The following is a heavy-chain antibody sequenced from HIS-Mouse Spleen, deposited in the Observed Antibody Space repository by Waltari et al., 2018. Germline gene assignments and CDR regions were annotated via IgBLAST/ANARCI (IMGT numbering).Heavy chain of an antibody. D-gene: IGHD6-13*01. J-gene: IGHJ2*01. CDR2: ISYSWSP. CDR1: GGSISSSSYY. CDR3: AREIPYSSSWYDWYFDL. Sequence: QLQLQESGPGLVKPSETLSLTCTVSGGSISSSSYYWGWIRHPPGKGLGWIGSISYSWSPYYNPSLKSRVTISVDTSKNQFSLKLSSVTAADTAVYYCAREIPYSSSWYDWYFDLWGRGTLVTVSS. V-gene: IGHV4-39*07.